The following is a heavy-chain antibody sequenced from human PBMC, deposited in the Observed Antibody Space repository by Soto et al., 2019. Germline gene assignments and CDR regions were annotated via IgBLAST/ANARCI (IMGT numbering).Heavy chain of an antibody. CDR3: ARGVFRFLQWFEP. CDR2: VYYSGST. D-gene: IGHD3-3*01. CDR1: GASVNSENYY. J-gene: IGHJ5*02. V-gene: IGHV4-61*01. Sequence: SETLSLTCTVSGASVNSENYYWGWIRQPPGKGLERIGYVYYSGSTNYNPSLKSRATISLDTYRIQLLLKITSMTSADTSFYYCARGVFRFLQWFEPWYQ.